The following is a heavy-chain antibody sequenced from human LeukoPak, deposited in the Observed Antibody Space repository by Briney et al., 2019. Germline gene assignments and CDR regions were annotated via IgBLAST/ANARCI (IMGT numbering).Heavy chain of an antibody. J-gene: IGHJ4*02. Sequence: GGSLRLSCAASGFTFSSYGMHWVRQAPGKGLEWVAFIRYDGSNKYYADSVKGRFTISRDNSKNTLYLQMNSLRAEDTAVYYCARGPGYYDSSGGYFDYWGQGTLVTVSS. CDR3: ARGPGYYDSSGGYFDY. CDR2: IRYDGSNK. D-gene: IGHD3-22*01. CDR1: GFTFSSYG. V-gene: IGHV3-30*02.